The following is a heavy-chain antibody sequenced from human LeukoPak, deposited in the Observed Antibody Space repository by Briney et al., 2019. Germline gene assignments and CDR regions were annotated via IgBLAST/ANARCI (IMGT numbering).Heavy chain of an antibody. CDR2: IYSSGST. CDR3: ARDRGSSGWFDF. D-gene: IGHD6-19*01. CDR1: GGSISSGGYY. Sequence: PSETLSLTCTVSGGSISSGGYYWSWIRQPAGEGLEWIGHIYSSGSTNYNPSLKSRVTISADTSKNQFSLKVSSVTAADTAVYYCARDRGSSGWFDFWGQGTLVTVSS. J-gene: IGHJ4*02. V-gene: IGHV4-61*09.